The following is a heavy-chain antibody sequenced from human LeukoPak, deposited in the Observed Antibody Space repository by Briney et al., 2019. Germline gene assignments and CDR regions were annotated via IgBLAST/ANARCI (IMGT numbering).Heavy chain of an antibody. D-gene: IGHD4-17*01. CDR3: AKEIYGDSTGGRFQH. CDR2: ISGSGGST. V-gene: IGHV3-23*01. J-gene: IGHJ1*01. Sequence: GALRLSCAASGFTFSSYGMSWVRQAPGKGLEWVSAISGSGGSTYYADSVKGGFTISRDNSKNTLYLQMNSLRAEDTAVYYCAKEIYGDSTGGRFQHWGQGTLVTVSS. CDR1: GFTFSSYG.